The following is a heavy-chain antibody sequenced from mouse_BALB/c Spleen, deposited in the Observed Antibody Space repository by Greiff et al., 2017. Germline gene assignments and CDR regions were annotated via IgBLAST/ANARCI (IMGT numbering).Heavy chain of an antibody. Sequence: EVQVVESGGGLVQPGGSLRLSCATSGFTFTDYYMSWVRQPPGKALEWLGFIRNKANGYTTEYSASVKGRFTISRDNSQSILYLQMNTLRAEDSATYYCARKGTGPFDYWGQGTTLTVSS. CDR2: IRNKANGYTT. J-gene: IGHJ2*01. CDR3: ARKGTGPFDY. V-gene: IGHV7-3*02. D-gene: IGHD4-1*01. CDR1: GFTFTDYY.